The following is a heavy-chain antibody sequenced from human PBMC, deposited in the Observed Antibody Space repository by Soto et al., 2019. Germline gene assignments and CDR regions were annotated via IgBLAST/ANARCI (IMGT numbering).Heavy chain of an antibody. CDR2: VYYSGST. CDR3: ARLAAAGLEFDY. J-gene: IGHJ4*02. V-gene: IGHV4-59*08. Sequence: SETLSLTCIVSGGSFTSYYWNWIRQPPGKGLEWIGYVYYSGSTNYNPSLKSRVTISVDTSKNQFSLKLSSVTAADTAVYYCARLAAAGLEFDYWGQGTLVTVSS. CDR1: GGSFTSYY. D-gene: IGHD6-13*01.